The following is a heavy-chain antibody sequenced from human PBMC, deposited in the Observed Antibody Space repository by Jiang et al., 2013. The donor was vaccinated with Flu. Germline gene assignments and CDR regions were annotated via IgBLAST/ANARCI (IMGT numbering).Heavy chain of an antibody. D-gene: IGHD4-17*01. V-gene: IGHV4-59*08. Sequence: LLKPSETLSLTCTVSGGSISSYYWSWIRQPPGKGLERIGYIYYSGSTNYNPSLKSRVTISVDTSKNQFSLKLSSVTAADTAVYYCAAFDYGDYGLGDWGQGTLVTVSS. J-gene: IGHJ4*02. CDR2: IYYSGST. CDR3: AAFDYGDYGLGD. CDR1: GGSISSYY.